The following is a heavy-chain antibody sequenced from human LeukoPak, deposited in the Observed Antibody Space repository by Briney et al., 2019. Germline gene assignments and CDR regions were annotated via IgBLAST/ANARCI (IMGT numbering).Heavy chain of an antibody. D-gene: IGHD2-15*01. CDR2: INHSGST. V-gene: IGHV4-34*01. Sequence: SETLSLTCAVYGGSFSGYYWSWIRQPPGKGLEWIGEINHSGSTNYNPSLKSRVTISVDTSKNQFSLKLSSVTAADTAVYYCATSELGYCSGGSCLPGKENDWFDPWGQGTLVTVSS. CDR1: GGSFSGYY. CDR3: ATSELGYCSGGSCLPGKENDWFDP. J-gene: IGHJ5*02.